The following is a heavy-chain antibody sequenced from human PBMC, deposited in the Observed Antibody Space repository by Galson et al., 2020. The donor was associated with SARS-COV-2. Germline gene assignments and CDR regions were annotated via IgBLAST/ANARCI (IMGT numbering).Heavy chain of an antibody. V-gene: IGHV3-7*01. D-gene: IGHD6-19*01. CDR1: GFTFNDFW. Sequence: GGSLRLSCEVSGFTFNDFWMSWFRQPPGKGLEWVANIKGDGSETNYADFVKGRFSISRDNAANSLYLQMNSLRVEDSAVYYCSREGWQGGYWGQGTRVTVSS. CDR2: IKGDGSET. CDR3: SREGWQGGY. J-gene: IGHJ4*02.